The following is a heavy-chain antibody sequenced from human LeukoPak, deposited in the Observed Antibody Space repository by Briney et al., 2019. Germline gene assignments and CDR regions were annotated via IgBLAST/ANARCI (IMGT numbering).Heavy chain of an antibody. CDR2: IKSKTDGGTT. CDR1: GFTFSNAW. CDR3: TTANYYDSSGYYGDFDY. J-gene: IGHJ4*02. V-gene: IGHV3-15*01. Sequence: GGSLRLSCAASGFTFSNAWMSCVRQAPGXGLEWVGRIKSKTDGGTTDYAAPVKGRFTISRDDSKNTLYLQMNSLKTEDTAVYYCTTANYYDSSGYYGDFDYWGQGTLVTVSS. D-gene: IGHD3-22*01.